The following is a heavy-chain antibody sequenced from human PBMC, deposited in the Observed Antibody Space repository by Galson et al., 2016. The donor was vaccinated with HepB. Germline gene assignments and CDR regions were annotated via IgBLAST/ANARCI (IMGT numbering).Heavy chain of an antibody. D-gene: IGHD3-10*01. V-gene: IGHV4-39*02. Sequence: SETLSLTCTVSGGPISHNSYLWDWIRQPPGKGLEWIATTTYSGASYYNPSLRSRLTISLDRSKNHFSPNLSSVTAADTAIYFCARRGTGSYNPRTQPWGQGILVTVSS. CDR2: TTYSGAS. CDR3: ARRGTGSYNPRTQP. J-gene: IGHJ5*02. CDR1: GGPISHNSYL.